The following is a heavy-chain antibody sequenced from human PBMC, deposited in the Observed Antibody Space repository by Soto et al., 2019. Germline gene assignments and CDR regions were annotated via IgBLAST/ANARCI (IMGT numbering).Heavy chain of an antibody. V-gene: IGHV1-69*02. CDR2: IIPILGIA. J-gene: IGHJ2*01. CDR3: ARTETTVGYWYFDL. Sequence: QVQLVQSGAEVKKPGSSVKVSCKASGGTFSSYSISWVRQAPGQGLEWMGRIIPILGIANYAQKFQGRVTITADKSTSTAYMELSSLRSEDTAVYYCARTETTVGYWYFDLWGRGTLVTVSS. D-gene: IGHD4-17*01. CDR1: GGTFSSYS.